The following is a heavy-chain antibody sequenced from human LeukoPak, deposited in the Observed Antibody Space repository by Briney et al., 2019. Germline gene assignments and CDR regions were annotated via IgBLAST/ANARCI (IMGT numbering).Heavy chain of an antibody. CDR2: IIPIFGTV. V-gene: IGHV1-69*13. Sequence: SVKVSCKASGGTFISYVISWVRQAPGQGLEWMGGIIPIFGTVNYAQKFQGRVTITADESTSTAYMELSSLRSEDTAVYYCARDSTGYCNGGTCYSPYYWGQGTLVTVSS. D-gene: IGHD2-15*01. CDR1: GGTFISYV. J-gene: IGHJ4*02. CDR3: ARDSTGYCNGGTCYSPYY.